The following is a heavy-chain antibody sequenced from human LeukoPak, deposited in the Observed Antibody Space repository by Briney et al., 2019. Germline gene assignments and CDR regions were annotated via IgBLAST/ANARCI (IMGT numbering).Heavy chain of an antibody. CDR3: ARAELRWPFDY. V-gene: IGHV3-53*01. Sequence: PGGTLRLSRAASGFTVSSNYMSWVRQPPGKGLEWVSVIFSGGSTYYADSVKGRFTISRDNSKNTLYLQMNSLRAEDTAVYYCARAELRWPFDYWGRGTLVTVSS. CDR1: GFTVSSNY. J-gene: IGHJ4*02. D-gene: IGHD4-23*01. CDR2: IFSGGST.